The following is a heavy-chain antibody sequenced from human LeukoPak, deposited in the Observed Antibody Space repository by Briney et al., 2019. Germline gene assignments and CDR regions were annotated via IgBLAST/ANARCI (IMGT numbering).Heavy chain of an antibody. V-gene: IGHV3-23*01. J-gene: IGHJ4*02. Sequence: GASLRLSCVASGFTFSSYGMSWVRQAPGKGLGWVSAISGSGGKTYNADSVKGRFTISRDNSRKTLYLQMNSLRAEDTAVYYCAKDGGSYQFDSWGQGTLVTVSS. CDR3: AKDGGSYQFDS. D-gene: IGHD1-26*01. CDR2: ISGSGGKT. CDR1: GFTFSSYG.